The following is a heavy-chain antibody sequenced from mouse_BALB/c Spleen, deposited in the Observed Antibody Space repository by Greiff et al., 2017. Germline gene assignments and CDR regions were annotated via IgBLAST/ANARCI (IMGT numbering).Heavy chain of an antibody. Sequence: EVKVVESGGGLVKPGGSLKLSCAASGFTFSDYYMYWVRQTPEKRLEWVATISDGGSYTYYPDSVKGRFTISRDNAKNNLYLQMSSLKSEDTAMYYCARAYDYDGDYYAMDYWGQGTSVTVSS. CDR3: ARAYDYDGDYYAMDY. D-gene: IGHD2-4*01. CDR1: GFTFSDYY. CDR2: ISDGGSYT. J-gene: IGHJ4*01. V-gene: IGHV5-4*02.